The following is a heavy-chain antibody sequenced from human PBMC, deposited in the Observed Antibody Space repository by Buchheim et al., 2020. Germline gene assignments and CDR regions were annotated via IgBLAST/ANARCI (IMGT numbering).Heavy chain of an antibody. J-gene: IGHJ5*02. V-gene: IGHV4-31*03. D-gene: IGHD2-2*01. CDR2: IYYSGST. CDR3: ARRLTCSTTSCQSSWFDP. Sequence: QVQLQESGPALVKPSQTLSLTCTVSGGSISGGGYYWSWIRQHPGKGLGWIGYIYYSGSTFYNPSLKSRVTISVDTSQNQFSLKLSSVTAADTAVYYCARRLTCSTTSCQSSWFDPWGQGTL. CDR1: GGSISGGGYY.